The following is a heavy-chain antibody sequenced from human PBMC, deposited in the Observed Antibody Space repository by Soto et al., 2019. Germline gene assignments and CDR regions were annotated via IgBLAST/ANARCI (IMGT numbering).Heavy chain of an antibody. J-gene: IGHJ6*02. D-gene: IGHD6-19*01. CDR1: GGTFSSYA. CDR3: ASNAPLYYSSGWHRAPRTEGYYYGMDV. CDR2: IIPIFGTA. Sequence: ASVKVSCKASGGTFSSYAISWVRQAPGQGLEWMGGIIPIFGTANYAQKFQGRVTITADESTSTAYMELSSLRSEDTAVYYCASNAPLYYSSGWHRAPRTEGYYYGMDVWGQGTLVTVSS. V-gene: IGHV1-69*13.